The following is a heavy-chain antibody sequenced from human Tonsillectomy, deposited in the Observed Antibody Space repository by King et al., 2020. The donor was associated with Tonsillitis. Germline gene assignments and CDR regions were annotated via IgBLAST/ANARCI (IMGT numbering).Heavy chain of an antibody. CDR1: GYTFTGYY. Sequence: VQLVESGAEVKKPGASVKVSCKASGYTFTGYYMHWVRQAPGQGLEWMGWINPNSGGTNYAQKFQGRVTMTRDTSISTAYMELSRRRSDDTAVYYCAGPSIVVVPAAIGAYYYGMDVWGQGTTVTVSS. D-gene: IGHD2-2*01. CDR3: AGPSIVVVPAAIGAYYYGMDV. CDR2: INPNSGGT. V-gene: IGHV1-2*02. J-gene: IGHJ6*02.